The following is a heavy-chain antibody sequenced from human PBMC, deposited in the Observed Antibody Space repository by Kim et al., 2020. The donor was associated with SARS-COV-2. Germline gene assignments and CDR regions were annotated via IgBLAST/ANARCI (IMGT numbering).Heavy chain of an antibody. V-gene: IGHV3-23*01. J-gene: IGHJ4*02. Sequence: ADAVKVRFTISRDNPKNTLFLQMHSLRADETAVYYCAKERQQWLGPNCDSWGQGTLVTVSS. D-gene: IGHD6-19*01. CDR3: AKERQQWLGPNCDS.